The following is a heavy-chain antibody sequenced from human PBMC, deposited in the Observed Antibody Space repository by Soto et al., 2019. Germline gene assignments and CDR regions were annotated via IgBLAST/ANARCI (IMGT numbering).Heavy chain of an antibody. Sequence: GGSLRLSCAASGFSFSDYSMTWVRQAPGRGLEWVSTLTPAGTTFYADSVKGRFTISRDNYRNTLSLQMYNLRAEDTARYYCAKRATTVPTPGNYFDCWGQGTLVTVSS. J-gene: IGHJ4*02. D-gene: IGHD2-15*01. CDR2: LTPAGTT. CDR1: GFSFSDYS. CDR3: AKRATTVPTPGNYFDC. V-gene: IGHV3-23*01.